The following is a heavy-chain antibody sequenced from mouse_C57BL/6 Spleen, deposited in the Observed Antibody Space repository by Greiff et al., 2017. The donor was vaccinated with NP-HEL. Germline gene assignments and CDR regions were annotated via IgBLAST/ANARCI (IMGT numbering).Heavy chain of an antibody. Sequence: QVQLQQSGPELVKPGASVKISCKASGYTFTDYYINWVKQRPGQGLEWIGWIFPGSGSTYYNEKFKGKATLTVDKSSSTAYMLLSSLTSEDSAVYFCARKGTTVVANYFDYWGQGTTLTVSS. CDR1: GYTFTDYY. V-gene: IGHV1-75*01. D-gene: IGHD1-1*01. CDR3: ARKGTTVVANYFDY. J-gene: IGHJ2*01. CDR2: IFPGSGST.